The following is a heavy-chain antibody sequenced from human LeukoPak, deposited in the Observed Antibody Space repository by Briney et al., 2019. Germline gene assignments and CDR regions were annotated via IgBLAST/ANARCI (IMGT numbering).Heavy chain of an antibody. V-gene: IGHV4-59*01. J-gene: IGHJ6*03. Sequence: PSETLSLTCTVSGGSISSYYWSWIRQPPGKGLEWIGYIYYSGSTNYNPSLKSRVTISVDTPKNQFSLKLSSVTAADTAVYYCARRVDYYYYYYMDVWGRGTTVTVSS. CDR1: GGSISSYY. CDR2: IYYSGST. CDR3: ARRVDYYYYYYMDV.